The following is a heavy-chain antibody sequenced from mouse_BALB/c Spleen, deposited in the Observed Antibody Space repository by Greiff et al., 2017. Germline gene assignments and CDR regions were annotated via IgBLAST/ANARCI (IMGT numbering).Heavy chain of an antibody. J-gene: IGHJ4*01. V-gene: IGHV7-3*02. CDR2: IRNKANGYTT. Sequence: EVMLVESGGGLVQPGGSLRLSCATSGFTFTDYYMSWVRQPPGKALEWLGFIRNKANGYTTEYSASVKGRFTISRDNSQSILYLQMNTLRAEDSATYYCARDRGNYVYAMDYWGQGTSVTVSS. CDR1: GFTFTDYY. D-gene: IGHD2-1*01. CDR3: ARDRGNYVYAMDY.